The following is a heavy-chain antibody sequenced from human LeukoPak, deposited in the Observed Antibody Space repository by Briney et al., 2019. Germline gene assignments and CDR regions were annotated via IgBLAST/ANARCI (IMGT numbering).Heavy chain of an antibody. V-gene: IGHV1-2*02. CDR2: INPNSGDT. Sequence: ASVKVSCKASGYIFTGYYMHWVRQAPGQGLEWMGWINPNSGDTNYAQKFQGRVTMTRDTSISTAYMELSRLRSDDTAVYYCAADSSGYYILDYWGQGTLVTVSS. CDR3: AADSSGYYILDY. CDR1: GYIFTGYY. J-gene: IGHJ4*02. D-gene: IGHD3-22*01.